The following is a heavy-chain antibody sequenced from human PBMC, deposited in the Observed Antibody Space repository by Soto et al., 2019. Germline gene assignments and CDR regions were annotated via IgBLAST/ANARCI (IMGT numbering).Heavy chain of an antibody. Sequence: EVQMLESGGGLVPPGGSLRLSCAASGFTFDTYAMTWGRQAPGKGLEWVASMSDRGDKIGDAGSVQGRFTISRDNPIGRLYLQMNSLRVDDTAVYYCAQETGHTWGYMAVWGRGTTVTVSS. D-gene: IGHD3-9*01. V-gene: IGHV3-23*01. J-gene: IGHJ6*02. CDR1: GFTFDTYA. CDR2: MSDRGDKI. CDR3: AQETGHTWGYMAV.